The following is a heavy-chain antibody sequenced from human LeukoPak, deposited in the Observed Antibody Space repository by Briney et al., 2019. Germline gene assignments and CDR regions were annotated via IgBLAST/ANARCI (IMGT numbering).Heavy chain of an antibody. CDR1: GFTFSSYA. D-gene: IGHD3-10*01. J-gene: IGHJ4*02. CDR2: ISGSGSST. Sequence: GGSLRLSCAASGFTFSSYAMSWVRQAPGRGLEWFSAISGSGSSTYYADAVKGRFTISRDTSRTTLFLEMNSLRADNTAVYYCAKGSSSVRPYFFDYWGQGTLVTVSS. V-gene: IGHV3-23*01. CDR3: AKGSSSVRPYFFDY.